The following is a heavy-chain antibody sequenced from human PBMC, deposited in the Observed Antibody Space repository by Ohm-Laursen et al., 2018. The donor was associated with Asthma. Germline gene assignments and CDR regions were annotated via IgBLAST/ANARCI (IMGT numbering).Heavy chain of an antibody. J-gene: IGHJ3*02. V-gene: IGHV1-69*17. Sequence: SSVKVSCKASGGTFSSYAISWVRQAPGQGLEWMGGIIPIFGIANYAQKFQGRVTITADKSTSTAYMELSSLRSEDTAVYYCARVKNYYGSGSYYNDAFDIWGQGTMVTVSS. D-gene: IGHD3-10*01. CDR3: ARVKNYYGSGSYYNDAFDI. CDR2: IIPIFGIA. CDR1: GGTFSSYA.